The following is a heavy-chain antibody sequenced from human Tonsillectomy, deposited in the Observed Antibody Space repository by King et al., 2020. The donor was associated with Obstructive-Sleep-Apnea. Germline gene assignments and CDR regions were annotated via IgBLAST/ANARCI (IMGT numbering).Heavy chain of an antibody. CDR1: GFIFTKAW. CDR2: VKSKIEGGTT. J-gene: IGHJ4*02. Sequence: VQLVESGGGFIKSGGSLSLSCSASGFIFTKAWMSWVRQAPGKGLEGVGRVKSKIEGGTTDYAAPVKGRFSISRDDSKNTLYLEMNSLKTEDTAVYYCTTAYSAGWCFDYWGQGALVTVSS. D-gene: IGHD6-19*01. CDR3: TTAYSAGWCFDY. V-gene: IGHV3-15*01.